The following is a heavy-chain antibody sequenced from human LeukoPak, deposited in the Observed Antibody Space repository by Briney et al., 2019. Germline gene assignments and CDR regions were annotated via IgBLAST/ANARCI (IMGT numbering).Heavy chain of an antibody. CDR3: ARGGPLRGDYENYYYYYMDV. J-gene: IGHJ6*03. V-gene: IGHV4-39*07. Sequence: PSETLSLTCSVSGGSISSSSYYWGWIRQPPGKGLEWIGTFHYSGSTNYNPSLKSQVTISVDTSKNQFSLKLSSVTAADTAVYYCARGGPLRGDYENYYYYYMDVWGKGTTVTISS. CDR1: GGSISSSSYY. CDR2: FHYSGST. D-gene: IGHD4-17*01.